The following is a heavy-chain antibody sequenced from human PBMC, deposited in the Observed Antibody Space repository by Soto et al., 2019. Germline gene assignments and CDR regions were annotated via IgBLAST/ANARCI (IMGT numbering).Heavy chain of an antibody. D-gene: IGHD1-26*01. Sequence: QVQLQESGPGLVKPSQTLSLTCTVSVGSISSAGDYWSWIRQHPGKGLEWIGYIYYSGSTYYNPSLKSRVTLSVDTSKNQFSLKLSSVTAADTAVDYCARVFRGGSSPTFDSWGQGTLVTVSS. CDR3: ARVFRGGSSPTFDS. J-gene: IGHJ4*02. CDR2: IYYSGST. V-gene: IGHV4-31*03. CDR1: VGSISSAGDY.